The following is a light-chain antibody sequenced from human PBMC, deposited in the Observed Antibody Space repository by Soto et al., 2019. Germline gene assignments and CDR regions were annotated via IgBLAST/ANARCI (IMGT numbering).Light chain of an antibody. CDR1: QSISSW. CDR3: QQYNVYST. Sequence: DIQMTQSPSTLSASIGDRVNITCRASQSISSWLAWYQQKPGKAPKVLIYKASNLESGVPSRFSGSGSETEFTLTISSLQPDDFATYYCQQYNVYSTFGGGTKVDI. CDR2: KAS. J-gene: IGKJ4*01. V-gene: IGKV1-5*03.